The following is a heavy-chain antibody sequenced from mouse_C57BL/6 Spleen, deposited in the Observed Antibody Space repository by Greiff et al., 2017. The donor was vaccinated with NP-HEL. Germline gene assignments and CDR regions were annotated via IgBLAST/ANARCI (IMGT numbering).Heavy chain of an antibody. D-gene: IGHD2-4*01. J-gene: IGHJ1*03. V-gene: IGHV1-78*01. CDR2: IYPRDGST. CDR3: ARSDYDWYFDV. Sequence: QVQLQQQSDAELVKPGASVKISCKVSGSTFTDHTIHWMKQRPEQGLEWIGYIYPRDGSTKYNEKFKCKATLTADKSSSTAYMQLNSLTSEDAAVYFCARSDYDWYFDVWGTGTTVTVSS. CDR1: GSTFTDHT.